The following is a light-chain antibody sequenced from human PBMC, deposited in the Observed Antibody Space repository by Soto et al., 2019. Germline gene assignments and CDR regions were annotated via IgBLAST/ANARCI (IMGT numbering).Light chain of an antibody. Sequence: DIQMTQSPSTLSASVGDRVTITCRASQSIGNWLAWSQKKPGKAPKPLIYDAFHFASGVPSTFSGSGYGTKFTLTIINLQPKDFTTYFCQQYINYSPMTFGQGTKVEIK. J-gene: IGKJ1*01. CDR2: DAF. CDR3: QQYINYSPMT. CDR1: QSIGNW. V-gene: IGKV1-5*01.